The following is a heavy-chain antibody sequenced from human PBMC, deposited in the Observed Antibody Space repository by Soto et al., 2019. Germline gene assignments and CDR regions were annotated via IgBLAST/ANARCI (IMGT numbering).Heavy chain of an antibody. D-gene: IGHD6-13*01. CDR1: GFTFDDYA. J-gene: IGHJ3*02. V-gene: IGHV3-9*01. Sequence: GGSLRLSCAASGFTFDDYAMHWVRQAPGKGLEWVSGISWNSGSIGYADSVKGRFTISRDNAKNSLYLQMNSLRAEDTALYYCAKDMYTREGGAFDIWGQGPMVTVSS. CDR3: AKDMYTREGGAFDI. CDR2: ISWNSGSI.